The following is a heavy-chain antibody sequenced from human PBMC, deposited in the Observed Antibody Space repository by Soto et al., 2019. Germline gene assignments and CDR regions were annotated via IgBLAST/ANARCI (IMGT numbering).Heavy chain of an antibody. CDR3: ARAGDGYNYVDY. D-gene: IGHD5-12*01. CDR2: IYRSGSA. V-gene: IGHV4-38-2*01. CDR1: GYSISSGYY. Sequence: SETLSLTCVVSGYSISSGYYWGWIRQPPGTGLEWIGSIYRSGSAYYNPSLKSRVTISIDTSKNQFSLKLNSVTAADTAVYYCARAGDGYNYVDYWGQGTLVTVSS. J-gene: IGHJ4*02.